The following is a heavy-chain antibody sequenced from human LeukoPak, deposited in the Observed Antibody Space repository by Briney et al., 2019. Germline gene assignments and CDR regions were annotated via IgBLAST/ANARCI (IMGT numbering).Heavy chain of an antibody. Sequence: PGGSLRLSCAASGFTFSSYNMNWVRQAPGKGLEWVSSISSSSTYIYYADSVKGRFTISIDNAKNSLYLQMNSLRAEDTAVYYCARVMYYYDSSGYYPIDYWGQGTLVTVSS. D-gene: IGHD3-22*01. V-gene: IGHV3-21*01. CDR2: ISSSSTYI. J-gene: IGHJ4*02. CDR3: ARVMYYYDSSGYYPIDY. CDR1: GFTFSSYN.